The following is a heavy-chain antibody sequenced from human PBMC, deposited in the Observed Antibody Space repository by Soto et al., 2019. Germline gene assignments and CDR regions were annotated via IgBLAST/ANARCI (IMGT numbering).Heavy chain of an antibody. D-gene: IGHD2-21*02. CDR1: GYIFSSYW. V-gene: IGHV5-51*01. CDR2: IYPGDSDT. Sequence: GESLKISCKGSGYIFSSYWIGWVRQMPGKGLEWMGIIYPGDSDTRYSPSFQGQVTISADKSISTAFLQWSSLKASDTAMYYCARRSLSDWYVDYWGQGGLVTVSS. CDR3: ARRSLSDWYVDY. J-gene: IGHJ4*02.